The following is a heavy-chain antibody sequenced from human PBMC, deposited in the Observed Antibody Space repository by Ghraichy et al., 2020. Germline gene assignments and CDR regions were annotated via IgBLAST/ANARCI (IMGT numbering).Heavy chain of an antibody. V-gene: IGHV3-74*01. CDR3: ARGSGYYYFDY. D-gene: IGHD3-3*01. CDR1: GFTFSSYW. CDR2: ISTDGSST. J-gene: IGHJ4*02. Sequence: GGSLRLSCVASGFTFSSYWMHWVRQAPGKGLVWLSGISTDGSSTRNANSVKGRFTISRDNAKNTLYLQMNNLRGDDTAVYCCARGSGYYYFDYWGQGTLVTVSS.